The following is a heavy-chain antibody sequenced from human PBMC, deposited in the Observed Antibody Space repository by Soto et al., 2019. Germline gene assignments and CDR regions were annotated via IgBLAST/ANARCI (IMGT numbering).Heavy chain of an antibody. CDR2: INHSGST. D-gene: IGHD6-13*01. V-gene: IGHV4-34*01. Sequence: QVQLQQWGAGLLKPSETLSLTCAVYGGSFSGYYWSWIRQPPGKGLEWIGEINHSGSTNYNPSLKSRVTISVDTSKNQFSLKLSSVTAADTAVYYCARGTSIAAAVLDYRGQGTLVTVSS. J-gene: IGHJ4*02. CDR3: ARGTSIAAAVLDY. CDR1: GGSFSGYY.